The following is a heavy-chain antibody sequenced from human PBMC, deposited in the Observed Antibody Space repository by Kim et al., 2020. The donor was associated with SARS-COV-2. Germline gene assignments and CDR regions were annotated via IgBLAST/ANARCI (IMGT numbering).Heavy chain of an antibody. CDR1: GRSFSAYY. Sequence: SDKQSLTCALYGRSFSAYYGSWIRQPPGKGLEWIGEINHRGSTNYNPSLKSRVTISVDTSKNQFSLKLSSVTAADTAVYYCARGRGPYCSGGSCYWGYCFDCRGQGALVTVSS. V-gene: IGHV4-34*01. CDR2: INHRGST. D-gene: IGHD2-15*01. J-gene: IGHJ4*02. CDR3: ARGRGPYCSGGSCYWGYCFDC.